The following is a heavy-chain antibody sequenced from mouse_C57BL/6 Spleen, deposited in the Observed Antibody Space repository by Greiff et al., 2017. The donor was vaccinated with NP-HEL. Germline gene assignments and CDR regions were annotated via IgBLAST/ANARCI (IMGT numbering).Heavy chain of an antibody. CDR2: INPNNGGT. CDR1: GYTFTDYY. J-gene: IGHJ1*03. CDR3: AREGYDYDGYFDV. D-gene: IGHD2-4*01. V-gene: IGHV1-26*01. Sequence: EVQLQQSGPELVKPGVSVKISCKASGYTFTDYYMNWVKQSHGKSLEWIGDINPNNGGTSYNQKFKGKATLTVDKSSSTAYMELRSLTSEDSAVYYCAREGYDYDGYFDVWGTGTTVTVSS.